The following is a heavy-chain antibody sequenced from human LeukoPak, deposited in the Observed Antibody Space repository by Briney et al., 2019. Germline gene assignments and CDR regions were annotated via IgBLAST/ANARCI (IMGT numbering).Heavy chain of an antibody. J-gene: IGHJ4*02. CDR2: IKQDGSEI. CDR3: AKLIAPRTIYVY. D-gene: IGHD6-6*01. CDR1: GFTFRTYW. V-gene: IGHV3-7*01. Sequence: GGSLRLSCAASGFTFRTYWMSWVRQAPGKGREWVASIKQDGSEIHYVDSVKGRYTISRDNAKNSLYLQMNSLRAEDTAVYYCAKLIAPRTIYVYWGQGTLASACS.